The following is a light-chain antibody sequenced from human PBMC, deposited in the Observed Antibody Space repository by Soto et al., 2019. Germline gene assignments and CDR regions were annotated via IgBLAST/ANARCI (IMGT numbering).Light chain of an antibody. J-gene: IGLJ1*01. CDR1: SSNVDDYRY. CDR3: CSYVTTPEI. Sequence: QSVLTQPRSVSGSPGQSLTISCTGTSSNVDDYRYVSWYQQFPGKAPKLVIYGVNQRPSGVPNRFSGFNSDNTASLTISGLQAEDEADYYCCSYVTTPEIFGTGTKVTVL. V-gene: IGLV2-11*01. CDR2: GVN.